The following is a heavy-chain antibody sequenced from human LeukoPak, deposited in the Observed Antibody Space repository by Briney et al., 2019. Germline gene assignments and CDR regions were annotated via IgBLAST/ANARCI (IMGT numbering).Heavy chain of an antibody. Sequence: ASVKVSCRTSGYTFTAYEIHWVRQATGQGLEWMGWMNPNSGNTGYEQKFQGRVTMIRDTSMTTAYMELSSLRFEDTATYYCARGGARSFAPWGQGTLVTVSS. CDR3: ARGGARSFAP. CDR2: MNPNSGNT. J-gene: IGHJ5*02. CDR1: GYTFTAYE. V-gene: IGHV1-8*01. D-gene: IGHD1-26*01.